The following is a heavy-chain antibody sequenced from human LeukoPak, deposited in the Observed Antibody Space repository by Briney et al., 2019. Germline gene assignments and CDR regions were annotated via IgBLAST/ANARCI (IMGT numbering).Heavy chain of an antibody. CDR1: GYTFTSYA. CDR3: ATGGAVAVEFDY. J-gene: IGHJ4*02. V-gene: IGHV1-3*01. CDR2: INAGNGNT. D-gene: IGHD6-19*01. Sequence: ASVNVSCTASGYTFTSYAMHWVRQAPGQRLEWMGWINAGNGNTKYSQKFQGRVTMTEDTSTDTAYMELSSLRSEDTAVYYCATGGAVAVEFDYWGQGTLVTVSS.